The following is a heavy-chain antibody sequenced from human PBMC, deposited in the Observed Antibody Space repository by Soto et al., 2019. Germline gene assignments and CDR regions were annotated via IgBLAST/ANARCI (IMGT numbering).Heavy chain of an antibody. Sequence: GGSLRLSXAASGFTFSSYAMSWVRQAPGKGLEWVSAMSGSGGSTYYADSVKGRFTISRDNSKNTLYVQMNSVRAEDTAIYYCAKDYSSSWYYPYGLEVWGLGTTVTVSS. CDR1: GFTFSSYA. J-gene: IGHJ6*02. CDR2: MSGSGGST. D-gene: IGHD6-13*01. CDR3: AKDYSSSWYYPYGLEV. V-gene: IGHV3-23*01.